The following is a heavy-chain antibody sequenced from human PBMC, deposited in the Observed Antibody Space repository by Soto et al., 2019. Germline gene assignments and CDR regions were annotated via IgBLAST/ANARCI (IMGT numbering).Heavy chain of an antibody. CDR3: ARAERRASYYYYYGMDV. J-gene: IGHJ6*02. CDR1: GGSISSGGYY. V-gene: IGHV4-31*03. CDR2: IYYSGST. Sequence: PSETLSLTCTVSGGSISSGGYYWSWIRQHPGKGLEWIGYIYYSGSTYYNPSLKSRVTISVDTSKNQFSLKLSSVTAADTAVYYCARAERRASYYYYYGMDVWGQGTTVT.